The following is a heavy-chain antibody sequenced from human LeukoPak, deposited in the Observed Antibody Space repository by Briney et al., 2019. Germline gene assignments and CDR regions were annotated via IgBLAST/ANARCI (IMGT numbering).Heavy chain of an antibody. Sequence: SETLSLTCTVSGVSISSSSYHWGWIRQPPGKGLEWIGNIYYSGSTYYNPSLKSRVTISVDTSKNQFSLKLSSVTAADTAVYYCARASYSYDINGWVPFDYWGQGTLVTVSS. J-gene: IGHJ4*02. CDR1: GVSISSSSYH. CDR3: ARASYSYDINGWVPFDY. V-gene: IGHV4-39*07. CDR2: IYYSGST. D-gene: IGHD3-22*01.